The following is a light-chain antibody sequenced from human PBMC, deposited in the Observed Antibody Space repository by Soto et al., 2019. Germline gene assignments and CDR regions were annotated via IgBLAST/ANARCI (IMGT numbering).Light chain of an antibody. J-gene: IGLJ1*01. CDR3: SAWDDSLNGYV. CDR1: TSNIGSNT. Sequence: QSAVTQPPSASGTPGQRVTISCSGSTSNIGSNTVNWYQQLPGTAPKLLIYNNNQRPSGVPDRFSGSKSGTSASLAISGLQYEDEADYYCSAWDDSLNGYVFGTGTKVTVL. CDR2: NNN. V-gene: IGLV1-44*01.